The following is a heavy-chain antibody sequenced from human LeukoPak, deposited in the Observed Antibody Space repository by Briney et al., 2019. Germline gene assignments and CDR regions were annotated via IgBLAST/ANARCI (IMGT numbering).Heavy chain of an antibody. CDR3: ARSDDIVVVPAATRYNWFDP. V-gene: IGHV1-69*02. CDR2: IIPILGIA. CDR1: GGTFISYT. J-gene: IGHJ5*02. Sequence: SVKVSCKASGGTFISYTISWVRQAPGQGLEWMGRIIPILGIANYAQKFQGRVTITADKSTSTAYMELSSLRSEDTAVYYCARSDDIVVVPAATRYNWFDPWGQGTLVTVSS. D-gene: IGHD2-2*01.